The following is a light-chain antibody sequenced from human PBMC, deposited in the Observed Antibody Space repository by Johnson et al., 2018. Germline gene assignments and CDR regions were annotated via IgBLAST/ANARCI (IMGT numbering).Light chain of an antibody. Sequence: QSVLTQPPSVSAAPGQKVTISCSGSSSNIGNNYVSWYQQLPGTAPKLLIYENNKRPSGIPDRFSGSKSGKSATLGITGLQTGDAADYYCGTWDSSLSAGNVFGNGTTFTFL. CDR3: GTWDSSLSAGNV. CDR1: SSNIGNNY. CDR2: ENN. V-gene: IGLV1-51*02. J-gene: IGLJ1*01.